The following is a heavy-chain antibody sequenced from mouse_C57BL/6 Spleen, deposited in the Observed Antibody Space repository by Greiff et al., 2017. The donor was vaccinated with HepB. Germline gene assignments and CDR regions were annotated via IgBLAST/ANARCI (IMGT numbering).Heavy chain of an antibody. CDR1: GFSLTSYG. Sequence: QVQLQQSGPGLVQPSQSLSITCTVSGFSLTSYGVHWVRQSPGEGLEWLGVIWSGGSTDYNAAFISRLSISKDNSKSQVFFKMNSLQADDTAIYYCARNGELGRYFDVWGTGTTVTVSS. CDR2: IWSGGST. D-gene: IGHD4-1*01. V-gene: IGHV2-2*01. CDR3: ARNGELGRYFDV. J-gene: IGHJ1*03.